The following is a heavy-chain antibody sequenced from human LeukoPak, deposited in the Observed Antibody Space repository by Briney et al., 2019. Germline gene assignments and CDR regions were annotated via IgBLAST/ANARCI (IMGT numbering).Heavy chain of an antibody. CDR1: GGSFSGYY. V-gene: IGHV2-70*11. CDR2: IDWDDDK. D-gene: IGHD5-12*01. CDR3: ARTLQPLYSGYDYYFDY. Sequence: TLSLTCAVYGGSFSGYYWSWIRQPPGKALEWLARIDWDDDKYYNTSLKTRLTISKDISKNQVVLTMTNMDPVDTATYYCARTLQPLYSGYDYYFDYWGQGTLVTVSS. J-gene: IGHJ4*02.